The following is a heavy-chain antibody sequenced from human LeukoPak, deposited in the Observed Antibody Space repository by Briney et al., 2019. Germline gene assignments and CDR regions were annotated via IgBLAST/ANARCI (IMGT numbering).Heavy chain of an antibody. D-gene: IGHD1-26*01. Sequence: PSETLSLTCAVYGGSFSGYYWSWIRQPPGKGLEWIGEINHSGSTNYNPSLKGRVTISVDTSKNQFSLKLSSVTAADTAVYYCARGRSGSYYPFDYWGQGTLVTVSS. CDR2: INHSGST. J-gene: IGHJ4*02. CDR1: GGSFSGYY. V-gene: IGHV4-34*01. CDR3: ARGRSGSYYPFDY.